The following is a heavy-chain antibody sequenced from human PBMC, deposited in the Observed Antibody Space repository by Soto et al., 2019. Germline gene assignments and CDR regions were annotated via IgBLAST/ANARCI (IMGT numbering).Heavy chain of an antibody. Sequence: EVQLVESGGGLVQPGGSLRLSCAASGFTFSSYWMHWVRQAPGKGLVWVLRINSDGSSTSYADSVKGRFTISRDNAKNTLYLQMNSLRAEDTAVYYCARDGEYCSSTSCFSPPLLDYWGQGTLVTVSS. CDR3: ARDGEYCSSTSCFSPPLLDY. CDR2: INSDGSST. J-gene: IGHJ4*02. D-gene: IGHD2-2*01. CDR1: GFTFSSYW. V-gene: IGHV3-74*01.